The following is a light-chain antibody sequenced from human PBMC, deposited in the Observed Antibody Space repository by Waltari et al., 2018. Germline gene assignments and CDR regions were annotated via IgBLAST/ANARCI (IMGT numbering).Light chain of an antibody. V-gene: IGLV2-14*03. CDR2: DAS. Sequence: QSALTQPASVSGSPGQSITISCLGSSSDVGAYKYVSWFHQHPGKAPKLIIYDASTRPSGTSDRFSGSKSGNTASLTISGLQAEDEADYYCSSYTTSRTWVFGGGTKLTVL. CDR3: SSYTTSRTWV. J-gene: IGLJ3*02. CDR1: SSDVGAYKY.